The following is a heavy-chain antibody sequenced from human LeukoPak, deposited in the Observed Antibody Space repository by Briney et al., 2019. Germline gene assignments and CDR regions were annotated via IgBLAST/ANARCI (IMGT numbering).Heavy chain of an antibody. CDR2: INPNSGGT. V-gene: IGHV1-2*02. D-gene: IGHD2-2*01. J-gene: IGHJ5*02. CDR3: AREGDVVADVNWFYP. CDR1: GYTFSGYY. Sequence: GASVKVSCKACGYTFSGYYMHWVRQAPGQGPEWMGWINPNSGGTKYEQKFQGRVTMTRDMSISTVYMELSRLRSDDTAVYYCAREGDVVADVNWFYPWGQGTLVTISS.